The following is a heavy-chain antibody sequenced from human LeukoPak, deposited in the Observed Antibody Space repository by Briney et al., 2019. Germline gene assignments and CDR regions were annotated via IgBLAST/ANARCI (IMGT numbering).Heavy chain of an antibody. CDR2: IGRSSSPI. J-gene: IGHJ6*03. CDR3: AKDGYSYGYYYYYYMDV. V-gene: IGHV3-48*01. D-gene: IGHD5-18*01. CDR1: GFSFSRYS. Sequence: PGGSLRLSCAASGFSFSRYSMNWVRQAPGKGLEWVSYIGRSSSPIYYADSVKGRFTISRDNSKNTLYLQMNSLRAEDTAVYYCAKDGYSYGYYYYYYMDVWGKGTTVTVSS.